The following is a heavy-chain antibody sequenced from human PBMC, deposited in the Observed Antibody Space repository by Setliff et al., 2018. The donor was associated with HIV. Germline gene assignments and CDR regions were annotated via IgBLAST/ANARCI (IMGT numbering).Heavy chain of an antibody. CDR1: RGSISSTSHY. D-gene: IGHD2-8*01. Sequence: PSETLSLTCIVSRGSISSTSHYWGWVRQSPGRRLEWIGSIYYSGRTYYNPSLKSRVTMSVDTSTNQFSLDLTSVTAADTAVYFCAGEIAPAARLPNVGGPPPPGYYHYMDVWGKGTTVNVSS. V-gene: IGHV4-39*07. CDR3: AGEIAPAARLPNVGGPPPPGYYHYMDV. J-gene: IGHJ6*03. CDR2: IYYSGRT.